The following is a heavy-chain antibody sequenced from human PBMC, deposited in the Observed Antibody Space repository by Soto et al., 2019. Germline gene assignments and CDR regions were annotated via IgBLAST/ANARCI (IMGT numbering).Heavy chain of an antibody. CDR3: ARVNYYDSSGYYYVGTYFDY. CDR2: IYTSGST. J-gene: IGHJ4*02. D-gene: IGHD3-22*01. Sequence: QVQLQESGPGLVKPSETLSLTCTVSGSSISSYYWSWIRQPAGKGLEWIGRIYTSGSTNYNPSLKSRVTMSVDTSKNQFSRMLSSVTAADTAVYYCARVNYYDSSGYYYVGTYFDYWGQGTLVTVSS. CDR1: GSSISSYY. V-gene: IGHV4-4*07.